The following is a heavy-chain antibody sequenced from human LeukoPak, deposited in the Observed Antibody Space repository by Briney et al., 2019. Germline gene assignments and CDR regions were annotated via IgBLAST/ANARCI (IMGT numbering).Heavy chain of an antibody. D-gene: IGHD2-21*02. CDR3: ARHPPSGGDCLDY. J-gene: IGHJ4*02. Sequence: GGSQRLSCAASGFTFSSYWMSWVRQAPGKGLEWVANIKQEGSEKYYVDSVKGRFTISRDNAKNSLYLQMNSLRAEDTAVYYCARHPPSGGDCLDYWGQGTLVTVSS. CDR1: GFTFSSYW. V-gene: IGHV3-7*01. CDR2: IKQEGSEK.